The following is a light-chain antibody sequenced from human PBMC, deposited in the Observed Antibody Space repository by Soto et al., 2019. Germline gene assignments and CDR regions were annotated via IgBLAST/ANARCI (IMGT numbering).Light chain of an antibody. CDR3: QQYNNWSALWLT. V-gene: IGKV3-15*01. CDR2: GAS. J-gene: IGKJ4*01. Sequence: EIVMTQSPATLSVSPAERATLSCRASQSVSSNLAWYQQKPGQAPRLLIYGASTRATGIPARFSGSGSGTEFTLTISSLQSEDFAVYYCQQYNNWSALWLTFGGGTKVESK. CDR1: QSVSSN.